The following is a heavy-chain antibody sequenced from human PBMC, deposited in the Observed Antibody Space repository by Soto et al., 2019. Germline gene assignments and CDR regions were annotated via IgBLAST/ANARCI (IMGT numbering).Heavy chain of an antibody. D-gene: IGHD2-2*01. CDR1: GGSVSSTSYY. CDR2: IHYSGST. Sequence: SETLSLTCTVSGGSVSSTSYYWTWIRQPPGKGLEWIGYIHYSGSTNYNPSLQSRVTISVDTSKNHFSLELTSVTAAATAVYYCARAWDQLYFDYWGQGALVSVSS. J-gene: IGHJ4*02. CDR3: ARAWDQLYFDY. V-gene: IGHV4-61*01.